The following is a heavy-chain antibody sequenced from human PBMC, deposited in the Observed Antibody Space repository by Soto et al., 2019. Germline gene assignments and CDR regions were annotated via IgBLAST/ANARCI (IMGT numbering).Heavy chain of an antibody. CDR3: ARDTYYYDSSGYYPAGYFDY. V-gene: IGHV4-31*01. J-gene: IGHJ4*02. D-gene: IGHD3-22*01. CDR2: IYYSGSP. Sequence: QVQLQESGPGLVKPSQTLSLTCTVSGGSISSGGYYWSWIRQHPGKGLEWIGYIYYSGSPYYNPSLKSLVTLAVDTSKSQFSRKLSSVTAADTAVYYCARDTYYYDSSGYYPAGYFDYWGQGTLVTVSS. CDR1: GGSISSGGYY.